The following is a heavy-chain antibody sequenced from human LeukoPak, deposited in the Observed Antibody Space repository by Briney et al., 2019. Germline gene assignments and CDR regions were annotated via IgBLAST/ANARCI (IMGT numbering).Heavy chain of an antibody. Sequence: GGSLRLSCAASGFTLSSYAMSWVRQAPGKGLEWVSAISGSGGSTYYADSVKGRFTISRDNSKNTLYLQMNSLRAEDTAVYYCAKDLLWFGELLPEYFDYWGQGTLVTVSS. D-gene: IGHD3-10*01. J-gene: IGHJ4*02. CDR1: GFTLSSYA. V-gene: IGHV3-23*01. CDR3: AKDLLWFGELLPEYFDY. CDR2: ISGSGGST.